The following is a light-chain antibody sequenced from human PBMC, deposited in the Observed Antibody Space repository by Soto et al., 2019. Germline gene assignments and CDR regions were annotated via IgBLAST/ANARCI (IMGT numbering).Light chain of an antibody. CDR2: GAS. V-gene: IGKV3-20*01. CDR3: QQYERSPTT. CDR1: QSVTSTY. J-gene: IGKJ4*01. Sequence: EVVLTQSPGTLSLSPGARATLSCRASQSVTSTYLGWYQQKPGQAPSLLIYGASRRATGIPDRFSGSWSGTDFTLTISGLEPEDLAVYYCQQYERSPTTFGGVTKVEIK.